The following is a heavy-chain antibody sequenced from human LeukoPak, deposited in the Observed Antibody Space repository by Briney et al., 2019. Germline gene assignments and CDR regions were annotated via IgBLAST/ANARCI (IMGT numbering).Heavy chain of an antibody. CDR1: GFTFSSYG. Sequence: GGSLRLSCAASGFTFSSYGMHWVRQAPGKGLEWVAVISYDGSNKYYADSVKGRFTFSRDNSKNTLYLQMNSLRSEDTAVYYCARGHPVGMDAWGQGTTVTVSS. CDR3: ARGHPVGMDA. J-gene: IGHJ6*02. CDR2: ISYDGSNK. V-gene: IGHV3-30*03.